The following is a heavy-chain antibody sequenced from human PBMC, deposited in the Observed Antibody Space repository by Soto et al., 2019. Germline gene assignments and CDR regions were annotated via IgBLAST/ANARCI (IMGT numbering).Heavy chain of an antibody. V-gene: IGHV3-23*01. CDR1: GFTFSTYA. J-gene: IGHJ4*02. D-gene: IGHD4-17*01. Sequence: PGGSLRLSCAASGFTFSTYAMSWVRQAPGKGLEWVSGISGSGDSTYYADSVKGRFTISRDNSKNTLYLQMNSLRVEDTAVYYCAKDRLQGPVTRLFDYWGQGTLVTVSS. CDR3: AKDRLQGPVTRLFDY. CDR2: ISGSGDST.